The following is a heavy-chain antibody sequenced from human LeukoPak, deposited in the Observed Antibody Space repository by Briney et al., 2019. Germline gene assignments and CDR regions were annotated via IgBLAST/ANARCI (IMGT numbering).Heavy chain of an antibody. V-gene: IGHV3-7*01. CDR1: GFTFNNYW. CDR2: IKHDGSEK. J-gene: IGHJ4*02. CDR3: ARGRGLEY. Sequence: GGSLRLSFAASGFTFNNYWRTWFRQAQGKGLEWVANIKHDGSEKYYVDSVKGRFTISRDNARKSVYLQMNSLRAEDTALYYCARGRGLEYWGQGTLVTVSS.